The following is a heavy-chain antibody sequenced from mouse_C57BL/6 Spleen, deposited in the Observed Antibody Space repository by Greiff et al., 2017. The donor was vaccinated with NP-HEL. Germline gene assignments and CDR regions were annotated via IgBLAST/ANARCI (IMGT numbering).Heavy chain of an antibody. D-gene: IGHD4-1*01. CDR3: ARQGTGFYYYAMYY. J-gene: IGHJ4*01. CDR1: GFTFSSYG. CDR2: ISSGGSYT. V-gene: IGHV5-6*01. Sequence: EVQVVESGGDLVKPGGSLKLSCAASGFTFSSYGMSWVRQTPDKRLEWVATISSGGSYTYYPDSVKGRFTISRDNAKNTLYLQMSSLKSEDTAMYYCARQGTGFYYYAMYYWGQGTSVTVSS.